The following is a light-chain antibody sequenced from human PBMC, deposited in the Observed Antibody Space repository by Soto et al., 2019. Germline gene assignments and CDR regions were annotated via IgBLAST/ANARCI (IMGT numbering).Light chain of an antibody. J-gene: IGLJ2*01. CDR1: SSDVGGYNY. Sequence: QSALTQHASVSGSPGQSITISCTGTSSDVGGYNYVSWYQQHPGKAPKLMIYDVSNRPSGVSNRFSGSKSGNTASLTISGLQAEDEADYYCSSYTSSSTQVFGVGTQLTVL. CDR2: DVS. V-gene: IGLV2-14*01. CDR3: SSYTSSSTQV.